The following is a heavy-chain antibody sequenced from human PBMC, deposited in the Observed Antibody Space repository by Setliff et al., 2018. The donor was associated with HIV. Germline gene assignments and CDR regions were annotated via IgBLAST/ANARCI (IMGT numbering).Heavy chain of an antibody. D-gene: IGHD2-2*01. CDR3: ARTRDCSSSGCFYHAFDM. CDR1: SDSIRFYY. J-gene: IGHJ3*02. CDR2: IYISGST. V-gene: IGHV4-4*08. Sequence: PSETLSLTCTVSSDSIRFYYWTWIRQPPGKGLEWIGRIYISGSTKYNPSLRSRVAFSVDTSKNQFSLQLSSVTAADMAVYYCARTRDCSSSGCFYHAFDMWGQGTMVTVSS.